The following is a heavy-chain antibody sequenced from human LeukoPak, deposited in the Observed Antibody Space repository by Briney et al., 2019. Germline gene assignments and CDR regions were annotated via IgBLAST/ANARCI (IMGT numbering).Heavy chain of an antibody. Sequence: GGSLRLSCAASGFTFDDYAMHWVRQAPGKGLEWVSGISWNNGSIGYADSVKGRFTISRDNAKNSLYLQMNSLRAEDMALYYCAKGDSSGYYYNWFDPWGQGTLVTVSS. J-gene: IGHJ5*02. CDR1: GFTFDDYA. D-gene: IGHD3-22*01. CDR2: ISWNNGSI. CDR3: AKGDSSGYYYNWFDP. V-gene: IGHV3-9*03.